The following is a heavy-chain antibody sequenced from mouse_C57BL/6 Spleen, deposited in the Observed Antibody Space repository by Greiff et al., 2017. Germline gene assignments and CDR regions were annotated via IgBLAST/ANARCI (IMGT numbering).Heavy chain of an antibody. D-gene: IGHD1-1*01. V-gene: IGHV1-72*01. CDR3: ARITTVVEAMDY. CDR1: VYTFPSYW. CDR2: IDPNSGGT. Sequence: QVQLQQPGAELVKPWASVKLSCKASVYTFPSYWMHWVKQRPGRGLEWIGRIDPNSGGTKYNEKFKIKATLPADKPSSTAYMQLSSLTSEDSAVYYCARITTVVEAMDYWGQGTPVTVSS. J-gene: IGHJ4*01.